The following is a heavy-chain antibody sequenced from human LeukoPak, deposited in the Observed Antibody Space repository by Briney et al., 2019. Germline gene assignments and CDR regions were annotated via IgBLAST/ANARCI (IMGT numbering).Heavy chain of an antibody. D-gene: IGHD6-13*01. V-gene: IGHV4-59*01. J-gene: IGHJ5*02. CDR1: GGSISSYY. Sequence: SETLSLTCTVSGGSISSYYWSWIRQPPGKGLEWIGYIYYSGSTNYNPSLKSRVTISVDTSKNQFSLKLSSVTAADTAVYYCAREISSSSKRGTNWFDPWGPGTLVTVSP. CDR3: AREISSSSKRGTNWFDP. CDR2: IYYSGST.